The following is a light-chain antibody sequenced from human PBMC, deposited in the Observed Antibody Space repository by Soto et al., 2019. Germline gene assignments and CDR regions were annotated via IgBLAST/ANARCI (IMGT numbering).Light chain of an antibody. CDR3: QQYYVYPPT. J-gene: IGKJ3*01. CDR2: AAF. CDR1: QSISSY. V-gene: IGKV1-39*01. Sequence: DIQMTQSPSSLSASVGDRVTITCRASQSISSYLHWYQQKPGKAPKLLIYAAFSLQSGVPSRFSGSTSGTEFTLTISNVQPEDFATYYCQQYYVYPPTFGPGTTVDLK.